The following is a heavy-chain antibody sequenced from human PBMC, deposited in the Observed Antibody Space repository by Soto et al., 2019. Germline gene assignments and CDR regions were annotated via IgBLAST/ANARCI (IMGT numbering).Heavy chain of an antibody. CDR1: GGSISSYY. CDR3: ARLAPDDRIIYKMNYYYYYMDV. D-gene: IGHD1-1*01. J-gene: IGHJ6*03. Sequence: QVQLQESGPGLVKPSETLSLTCTVSGGSISSYYWSWIRQPPGKGLEWIGYIYYSGSTNYNPSLKSRVNISVYTSKNQFSLKLSSVTAADTAVYYCARLAPDDRIIYKMNYYYYYMDVWGKGTTVTVSS. CDR2: IYYSGST. V-gene: IGHV4-59*08.